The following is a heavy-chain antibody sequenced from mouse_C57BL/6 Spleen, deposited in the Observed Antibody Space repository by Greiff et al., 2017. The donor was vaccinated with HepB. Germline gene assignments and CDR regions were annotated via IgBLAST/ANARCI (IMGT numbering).Heavy chain of an antibody. CDR2: INPSSGYT. CDR3: APAHYYGSDWYFDV. J-gene: IGHJ1*03. D-gene: IGHD1-1*01. Sequence: QVQLQQSGAELARPGDSVKMSCKASGYTFTSYTMHWVKQRPGQGLEWIGYINPSSGYTKYNQKFKDKATLTADKSSSTAYMQLSSLTSEDSAVYYCAPAHYYGSDWYFDVWGTGTTVTVSS. CDR1: GYTFTSYT. V-gene: IGHV1-4*01.